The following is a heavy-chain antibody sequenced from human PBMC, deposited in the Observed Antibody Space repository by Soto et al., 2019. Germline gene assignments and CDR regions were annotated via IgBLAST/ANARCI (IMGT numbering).Heavy chain of an antibody. V-gene: IGHV3-9*01. Sequence: EVQLVESGGGLVQPGRSLRLSCAASGFTFDDYAMHWVRQVPGEGLEWVSGISWNSAYIGHADSVKGRFTISRDNAKNSLYLQMDSLRVEDTAFYYCAKGVTDGDYYDRSGLLSAFDYWGQGAPVTVSS. D-gene: IGHD3-22*01. CDR3: AKGVTDGDYYDRSGLLSAFDY. CDR2: ISWNSAYI. J-gene: IGHJ4*02. CDR1: GFTFDDYA.